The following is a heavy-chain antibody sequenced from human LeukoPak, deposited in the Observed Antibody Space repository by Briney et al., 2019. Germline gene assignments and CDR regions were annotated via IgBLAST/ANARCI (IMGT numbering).Heavy chain of an antibody. CDR1: GSSITNYW. Sequence: GESLKISCKGSGSSITNYWIGWVRQMPGKGLEWMGIIYPGDSDTRYSPSFQGQVTISADKSISTAYLQWSSLKASDTAMYYCARHHAARQPYYDFCSGQPQYGMDVWGQGTTVTVSS. J-gene: IGHJ6*02. V-gene: IGHV5-51*01. CDR2: IYPGDSDT. D-gene: IGHD3-3*01. CDR3: ARHHAARQPYYDFCSGQPQYGMDV.